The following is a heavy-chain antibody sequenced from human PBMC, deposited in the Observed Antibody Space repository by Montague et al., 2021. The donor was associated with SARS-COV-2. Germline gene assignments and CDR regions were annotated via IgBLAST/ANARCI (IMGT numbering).Heavy chain of an antibody. CDR3: AHSSIGYHNPTFLDY. V-gene: IGHV2-5*02. Sequence: PALVKPTQTLTLTCTFSGLSLTTYGVAVGWIRQPPGKALEWLAFVYWDDTQRYSPSLKTRLTITKDTSKNQVVLTLIDMDPVDTATYYCAHSSIGYHNPTFLDYWGRGTLVTVSS. J-gene: IGHJ4*02. D-gene: IGHD5-18*01. CDR1: GLSLTTYGVA. CDR2: VYWDDTQ.